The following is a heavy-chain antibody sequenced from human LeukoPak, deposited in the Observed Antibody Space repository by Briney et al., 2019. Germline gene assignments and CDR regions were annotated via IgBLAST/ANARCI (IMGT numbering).Heavy chain of an antibody. Sequence: SETLSLTCTVSAGSINSDTYYWGWIRQPPGKGLEWIGRIYTSGSTNYNPSLKSRVTISVDTSKNQFSLKLSSVTAADTAVYYCAAQPGAYDFWSGYSRGYYYYYMDVWGKGTTVTVSS. J-gene: IGHJ6*03. V-gene: IGHV4-61*02. CDR2: IYTSGST. CDR3: AAQPGAYDFWSGYSRGYYYYYMDV. D-gene: IGHD3-3*01. CDR1: AGSINSDTYY.